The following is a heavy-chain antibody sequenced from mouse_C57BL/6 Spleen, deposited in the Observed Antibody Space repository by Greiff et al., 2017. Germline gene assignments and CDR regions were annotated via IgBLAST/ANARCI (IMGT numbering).Heavy chain of an antibody. CDR1: GYAFTNYL. CDR3: ARSGYYYVSSPY. CDR2: INPGSGGT. D-gene: IGHD1-1*01. Sequence: QVQLQQSGAELVRPGTSVKVSCKASGYAFTNYLIEWVKQRPGQGLEWIGVINPGSGGTNYNEKFKGKATLTADKSSSTAYMQLSSLTSEDSAVYFCARSGYYYVSSPYWGQGTTLTVSS. V-gene: IGHV1-54*01. J-gene: IGHJ2*01.